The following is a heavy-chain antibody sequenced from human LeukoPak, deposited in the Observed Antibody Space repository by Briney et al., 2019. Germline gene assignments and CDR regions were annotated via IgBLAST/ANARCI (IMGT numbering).Heavy chain of an antibody. J-gene: IGHJ6*02. D-gene: IGHD6-19*01. Sequence: ASVKVSCKASGYTFTSYYMHWVRQAPGQGLEWMGIINPSGGSTSYAQKFQGRVTMTRDTSTSTVYMELSSLRSEDTAVYYCARDSAVAGPLKVYYYYGMGVWGQGTTVTVSS. CDR1: GYTFTSYY. V-gene: IGHV1-46*01. CDR3: ARDSAVAGPLKVYYYYGMGV. CDR2: INPSGGST.